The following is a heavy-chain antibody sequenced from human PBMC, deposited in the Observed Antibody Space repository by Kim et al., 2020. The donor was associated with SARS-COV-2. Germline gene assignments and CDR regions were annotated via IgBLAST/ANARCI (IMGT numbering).Heavy chain of an antibody. CDR2: IWYDGSNK. CDR1: GFTFINYG. CDR3: ARGPYSSGWYYYGMDV. D-gene: IGHD6-19*01. V-gene: IGHV3-33*01. J-gene: IGHJ6*02. Sequence: GGSLRLSCAASGFTFINYGMHWVRQAPGKGLEWVAVIWYDGSNKYYADSVKGRFTISRDNSKNTLYLQMNSLRAEDTSVYYCARGPYSSGWYYYGMDVWGQGTTVSVSS.